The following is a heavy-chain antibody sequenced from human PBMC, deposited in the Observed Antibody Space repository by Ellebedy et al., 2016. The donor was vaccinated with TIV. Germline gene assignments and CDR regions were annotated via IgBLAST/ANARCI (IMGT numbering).Heavy chain of an antibody. D-gene: IGHD1-26*01. J-gene: IGHJ6*02. CDR2: INNGGRTT. Sequence: GESLKISCVASGFTFSGYAMRWVRQAPGKGLEWASGINNGGRTTSYADSVKGRFTISRDNSRSTLYLQINSLRAEDSAVYYCAKDMVLGDGKWEIDVWGQGTTVTVSS. V-gene: IGHV3-23*01. CDR1: GFTFSGYA. CDR3: AKDMVLGDGKWEIDV.